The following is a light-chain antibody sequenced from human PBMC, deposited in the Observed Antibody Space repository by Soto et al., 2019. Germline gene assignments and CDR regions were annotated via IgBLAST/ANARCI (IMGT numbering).Light chain of an antibody. Sequence: QAVVTQPPSVSGAPGQRVTIFCAGSRSNIGADYDVHWYQQLPGTAPKLLIYGHSNRPSGVPDRFSGSKSGTSASLAITGLQAEDEADYYCQSYDSSLSGYVFGTGTKLTVL. J-gene: IGLJ1*01. CDR1: RSNIGADYD. V-gene: IGLV1-40*01. CDR3: QSYDSSLSGYV. CDR2: GHS.